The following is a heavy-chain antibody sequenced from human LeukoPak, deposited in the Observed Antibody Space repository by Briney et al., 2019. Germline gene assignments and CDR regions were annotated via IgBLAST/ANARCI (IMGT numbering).Heavy chain of an antibody. V-gene: IGHV4-34*01. J-gene: IGHJ6*03. CDR2: INHSGST. Sequence: LETLSLPCAVFGGAFRGFYWGWVRQPPGEGVEWIGEINHSGSTNYNPSLKSRVTISVDTSKNQYSLKLSSVTAADTAVYYCASLYYYYMDVWGKGTTVTISS. CDR1: GGAFRGFY. CDR3: ASLYYYYMDV.